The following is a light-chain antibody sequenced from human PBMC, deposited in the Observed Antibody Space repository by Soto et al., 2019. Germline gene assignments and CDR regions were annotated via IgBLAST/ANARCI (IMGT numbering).Light chain of an antibody. J-gene: IGKJ1*01. CDR1: QSISSY. CDR3: QQSYSAPWT. CDR2: AAS. Sequence: IPMTQSPSSLSASVGDRVTITCRASQSISSYLNWYQQKPGKAPKLLIYAASSLQSGVPSRFSGSGSETDFTLTISSLQPEDFATYYCQQSYSAPWTFGQGTKVEIK. V-gene: IGKV1-39*01.